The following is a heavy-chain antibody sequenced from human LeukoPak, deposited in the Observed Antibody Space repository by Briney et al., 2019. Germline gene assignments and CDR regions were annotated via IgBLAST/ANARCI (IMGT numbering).Heavy chain of an antibody. J-gene: IGHJ4*02. Sequence: ASVKVSCKASGYTFTSYGISWVRQAPGQGLEWMGGFDPEDGETIYAQKFQGRVTITADESTSTAYMELSSLRSEDTAVYYCARVRRTPTVDTAMVYYFDYWGQGTLVTVSS. CDR2: FDPEDGET. CDR3: ARVRRTPTVDTAMVYYFDY. V-gene: IGHV1-69*13. D-gene: IGHD5-18*01. CDR1: GYTFTSYG.